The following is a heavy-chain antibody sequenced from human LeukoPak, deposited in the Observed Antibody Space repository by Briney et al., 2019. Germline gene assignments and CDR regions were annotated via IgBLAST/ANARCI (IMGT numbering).Heavy chain of an antibody. CDR1: GFDFSSNW. Sequence: PGGSLRLSCAASGFDFSSNWMHWVRHAPGQGLVWVSRIKGDGISTNYADSVKGRFTISRDIAKNTLYLQMNSLRAEDTAVYYCAKDLGATRKGQLGDYFDYWGRGTLVTVSS. CDR3: AKDLGATRKGQLGDYFDY. CDR2: IKGDGIST. J-gene: IGHJ4*02. D-gene: IGHD6-6*01. V-gene: IGHV3-74*01.